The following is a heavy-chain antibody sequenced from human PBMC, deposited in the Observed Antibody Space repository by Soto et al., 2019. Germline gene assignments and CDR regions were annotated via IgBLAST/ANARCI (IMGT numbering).Heavy chain of an antibody. Sequence: GASVKVSCKASGYTFTSYGISWVRQAPGQGLEWMGWISAYNGNTNYAQKLQGRVTMTTDTSTSTAYMEMRSLRSDDTAVYYCARDLRFLEWLPLYYFGYWGQGTMVTVSS. CDR3: ARDLRFLEWLPLYYFGY. CDR2: ISAYNGNT. J-gene: IGHJ4*02. V-gene: IGHV1-18*01. D-gene: IGHD3-3*01. CDR1: GYTFTSYG.